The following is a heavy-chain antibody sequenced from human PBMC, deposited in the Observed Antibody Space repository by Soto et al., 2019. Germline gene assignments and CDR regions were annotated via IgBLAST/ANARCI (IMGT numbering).Heavy chain of an antibody. J-gene: IGHJ6*02. CDR1: GFTFSNAW. Sequence: GSLRLSCAASGFTFSNAWMSWVRQAPGKGLEWVGRIKSKTDGGTTDYAAPVKGRFTISRDDSKNTLYLQMNSLKTEDTAVYYCTTELSEGSSLLWFGELEDLYYYDGMDVWGQGTTVTVSS. V-gene: IGHV3-15*01. D-gene: IGHD3-10*01. CDR2: IKSKTDGGTT. CDR3: TTELSEGSSLLWFGELEDLYYYDGMDV.